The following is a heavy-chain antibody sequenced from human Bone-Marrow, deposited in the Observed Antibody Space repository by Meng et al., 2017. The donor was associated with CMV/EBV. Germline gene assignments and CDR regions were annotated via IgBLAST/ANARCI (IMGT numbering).Heavy chain of an antibody. CDR3: AKSRGFSGSYSDY. Sequence: GESLKISCAASGFIFSSHGMHWVRQAPGKGLEWVAVIWCDGRNKNYADSVKGRFTISRDNSKNTLYLQMNSLRAEDTAVYYCAKSRGFSGSYSDYWGQGTLVTVSS. CDR2: IWCDGRNK. V-gene: IGHV3-33*06. CDR1: GFIFSSHG. J-gene: IGHJ4*02. D-gene: IGHD1-26*01.